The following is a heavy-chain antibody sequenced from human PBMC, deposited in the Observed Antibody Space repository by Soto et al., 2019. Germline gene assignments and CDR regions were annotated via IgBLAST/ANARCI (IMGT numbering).Heavy chain of an antibody. J-gene: IGHJ5*02. CDR1: GGTFSSYT. CDR3: ATQEVGGSYVYTFDP. CDR2: IIPILGIA. D-gene: IGHD1-26*01. V-gene: IGHV1-69*02. Sequence: SVKVSCKASGGTFSSYTISWVRQAPGQGLEWMGRIIPILGIANYAQKFQGRVTITADKSTSTAYMELSSLRSEDTAVYYCATQEVGGSYVYTFDPWGQGTLVTVSS.